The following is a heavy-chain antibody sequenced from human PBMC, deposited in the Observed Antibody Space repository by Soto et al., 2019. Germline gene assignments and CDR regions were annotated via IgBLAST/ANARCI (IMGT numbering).Heavy chain of an antibody. D-gene: IGHD6-13*01. CDR3: AKDSSSSYYYYYEMDV. CDR1: GFTFSSYG. CDR2: ISYDGSYK. V-gene: IGHV3-30*18. J-gene: IGHJ6*02. Sequence: LSXAASGFTFSSYGMHWVRQAPGKGLAWVXLISYDGSYKYFADSVXGRFTISRDNSKNXLYLXMNSLRTEDTAVYYCAKDSSSSYYYYYEMDVWGQGTTVTVSS.